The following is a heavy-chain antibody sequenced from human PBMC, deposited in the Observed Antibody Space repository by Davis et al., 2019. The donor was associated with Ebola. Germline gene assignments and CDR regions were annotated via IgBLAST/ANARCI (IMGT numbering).Heavy chain of an antibody. CDR1: GFTFSDYY. CDR2: ISSSGSTI. Sequence: GGSLRLSCAASGFTFSDYYMSWIRQAPGKGLEWVSYISSSGSTIYYADSVKGRFTISRDNAKNTLYLQMNSLRAEDTAVYYCAREGWSPYYYGMDVWGQGTTVTVSS. J-gene: IGHJ6*02. V-gene: IGHV3-11*04. CDR3: AREGWSPYYYGMDV. D-gene: IGHD6-19*01.